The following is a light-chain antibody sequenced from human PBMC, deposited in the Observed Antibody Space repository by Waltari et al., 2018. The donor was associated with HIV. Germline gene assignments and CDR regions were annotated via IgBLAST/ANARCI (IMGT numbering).Light chain of an antibody. CDR2: DVS. V-gene: IGLV2-14*01. Sequence: QSALTQPASVSGSPGQSITISCTGTNSDIGAYNFVSWYQQHPGKGPKLIIYDVSRRPSGVSDRFSGSKSGNTASLTISGLQAEDEADYYCTSYTSAITWVFGGGTELTVL. CDR3: TSYTSAITWV. CDR1: NSDIGAYNF. J-gene: IGLJ3*02.